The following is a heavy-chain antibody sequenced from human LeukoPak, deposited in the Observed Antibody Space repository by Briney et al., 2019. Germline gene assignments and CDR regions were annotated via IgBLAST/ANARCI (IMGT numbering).Heavy chain of an antibody. CDR3: ARGYSHGFGYYYYGMDV. CDR1: GGSFSGYY. Sequence: SETLSLTCAVYGGSFSGYYWSWIRQPPGKGLEWIGEINHSGSTNYNPSLKSRVTISVDTSKNQFSLKLSSVTAADTAVYYCARGYSHGFGYYYYGMDVWGQGTTVTVSS. CDR2: INHSGST. V-gene: IGHV4-34*01. J-gene: IGHJ6*02. D-gene: IGHD5-18*01.